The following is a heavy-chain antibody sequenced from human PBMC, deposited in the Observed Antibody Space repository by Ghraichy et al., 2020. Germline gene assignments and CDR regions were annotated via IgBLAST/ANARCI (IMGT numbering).Heavy chain of an antibody. Sequence: GGSLRLSCAASGFTFSSYAMTWVRQAPGKGLEWVSAISGSGGSTYYADSVKGRFTISRDNSKNTLYLQMNSLRAEDTALYYCARGRDGYITEYFQHWGQGTLVTVSS. D-gene: IGHD5-24*01. CDR3: ARGRDGYITEYFQH. J-gene: IGHJ1*01. CDR1: GFTFSSYA. CDR2: ISGSGGST. V-gene: IGHV3-23*01.